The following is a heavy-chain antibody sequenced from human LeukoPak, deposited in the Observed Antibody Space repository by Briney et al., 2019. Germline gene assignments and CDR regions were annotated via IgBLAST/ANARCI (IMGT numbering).Heavy chain of an antibody. D-gene: IGHD3-16*01. J-gene: IGHJ4*02. CDR2: IYYSGST. Sequence: GSLRLSCAASGFIFSSYYWGWIRQPPGKGLEWIGSIYYSGSTYYNPSLKSRVTISVDTSKNQFSLKLSSVTAADTAVCYCAREARGGLLHYWGQGTLVTVSS. CDR3: AREARGGLLHY. V-gene: IGHV4-39*07. CDR1: GFIFSSYY.